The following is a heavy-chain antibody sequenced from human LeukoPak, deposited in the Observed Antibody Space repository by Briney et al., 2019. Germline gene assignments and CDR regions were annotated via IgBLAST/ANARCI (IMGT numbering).Heavy chain of an antibody. V-gene: IGHV4-59*08. CDR3: AILSIVGATFFDY. CDR2: IYYSGST. D-gene: IGHD1-26*01. CDR1: GGSISSYY. Sequence: SETLSLTCTVSGGSISSYYWSWIRQPPGKGLEWIGYIYYSGSTNYNPSLKGRVTISVDTSKNQFSLKLSSVTAADTAVYYCAILSIVGATFFDYWGQGTLVTVSS. J-gene: IGHJ4*02.